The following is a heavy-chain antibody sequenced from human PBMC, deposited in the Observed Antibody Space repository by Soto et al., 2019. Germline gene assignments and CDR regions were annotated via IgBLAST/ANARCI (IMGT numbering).Heavy chain of an antibody. CDR1: GYASTSYW. CDR2: IYPGDSDT. V-gene: IGHV5-51*01. Sequence: GESLKISCTASGYASTSYWIAWVRQMPGKGLEWMGIIYPGDSDTRYSPSFEGQVTISVDKSITTAYLQWNSLKASDTAMYYCARGYCTTTICDPWFDPWGQGTLVTVS. CDR3: ARGYCTTTICDPWFDP. J-gene: IGHJ5*02. D-gene: IGHD2-2*01.